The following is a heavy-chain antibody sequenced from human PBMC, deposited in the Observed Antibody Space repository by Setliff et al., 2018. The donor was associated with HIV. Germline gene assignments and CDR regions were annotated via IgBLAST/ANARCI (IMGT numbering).Heavy chain of an antibody. D-gene: IGHD5-18*01. CDR2: FRPSGNTYYANP. V-gene: IGHV4-4*07. Sequence: ASETLSLTCTVSGDSISSHFWSWIRQPAGKGLEWIGRFRPSGNTYYANPYYNPSLKSRVTMSVDTSKSQFSLKLNSVTAADTAVYYCAKSVDTTWDDYYYMDVWGQGTTVTVSS. J-gene: IGHJ6*03. CDR3: AKSVDTTWDDYYYMDV. CDR1: GDSISSHF.